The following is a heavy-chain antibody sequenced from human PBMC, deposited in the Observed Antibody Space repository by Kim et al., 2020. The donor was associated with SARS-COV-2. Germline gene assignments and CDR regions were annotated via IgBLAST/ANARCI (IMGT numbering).Heavy chain of an antibody. D-gene: IGHD3-10*01. J-gene: IGHJ4*02. Sequence: YAQKFQGRVTMTRDTSTSTVYMELSSLRSEDTAVYYCARGSGSYYKGPDYWGQGTLVTVSS. CDR3: ARGSGSYYKGPDY. V-gene: IGHV1-46*01.